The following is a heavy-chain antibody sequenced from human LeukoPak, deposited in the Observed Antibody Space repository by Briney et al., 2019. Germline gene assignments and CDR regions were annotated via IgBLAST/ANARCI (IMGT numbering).Heavy chain of an antibody. J-gene: IGHJ4*02. CDR3: ARHLFAYCGGDCYSAIGY. CDR2: IYPGDSDT. V-gene: IGHV5-51*01. Sequence: GESLKISCKGSGYSFTSYWIGWVRQMPGKGLEWMGIIYPGDSDTRYSPSFQGQVTISVDKSISTAYLQWSSLKASDTAMYYCARHLFAYCGGDCYSAIGYWGQGTLVTVSS. CDR1: GYSFTSYW. D-gene: IGHD2-21*02.